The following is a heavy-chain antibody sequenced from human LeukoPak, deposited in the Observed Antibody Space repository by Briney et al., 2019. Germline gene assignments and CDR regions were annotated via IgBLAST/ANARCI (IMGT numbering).Heavy chain of an antibody. J-gene: IGHJ4*02. CDR2: INHSGST. D-gene: IGHD3-10*01. CDR3: ATAPGFGKKTDY. CDR1: GGSFRGYY. V-gene: IGHV4-34*01. Sequence: SETLSLTCAVYGGSFRGYYWSWIRQPPGKGLEWIGEINHSGSTNYNPSLKSRVTISVDTSKNQFSLKLSSVTAADTAVYYCATAPGFGKKTDYWGQGTLVTVSS.